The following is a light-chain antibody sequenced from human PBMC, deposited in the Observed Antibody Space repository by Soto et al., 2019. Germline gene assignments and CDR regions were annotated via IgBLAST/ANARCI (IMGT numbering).Light chain of an antibody. V-gene: IGKV2-28*01. CDR2: LGS. CDR1: QRLLHSNGDTY. CDR3: MQALQTPRT. J-gene: IGKJ2*02. Sequence: DIVMTQSPLSLPVTPGEPASISCRSSQRLLHSNGDTYLDWYLQKPGQSPQLLIYLGSNRACGVPDRFSGSGSGTDFTLKISRVEAEDVGVYYCMQALQTPRTFGQGTKLEIK.